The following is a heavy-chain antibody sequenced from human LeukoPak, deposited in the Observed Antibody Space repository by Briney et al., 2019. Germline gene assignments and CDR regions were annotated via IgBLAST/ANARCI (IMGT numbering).Heavy chain of an antibody. CDR3: ARLSELRYFDWLLSGYYYYYYMNV. V-gene: IGHV4-4*02. CDR1: GGSISSSNW. D-gene: IGHD3-9*01. CDR2: INHSGST. Sequence: SETLSLTCAVSGGSISSSNWWSWVRQPPGKGLEWIGEINHSGSTNYNPSLKSRVTISVDTSKNQSSLKLSSVTAADTAVYYCARLSELRYFDWLLSGYYYYYYMNVWGKGTTVTISS. J-gene: IGHJ6*03.